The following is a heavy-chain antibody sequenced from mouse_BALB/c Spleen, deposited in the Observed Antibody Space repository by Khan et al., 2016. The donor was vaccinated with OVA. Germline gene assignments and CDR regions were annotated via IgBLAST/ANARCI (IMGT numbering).Heavy chain of an antibody. CDR2: INPNNGGT. Sequence: QVQLKESGAELVKPGASVKLSCQASGYIFSSYYMYWVKQRPGQGLEWIGGINPNNGGTFFNEKFKSKATLTVDKSSSTAYMQLSSLTSEDSAVYYCARTGYGNPFAYWGQGTLVTVSA. CDR3: ARTGYGNPFAY. V-gene: IGHV1S81*02. J-gene: IGHJ3*01. CDR1: GYIFSSYY. D-gene: IGHD2-1*01.